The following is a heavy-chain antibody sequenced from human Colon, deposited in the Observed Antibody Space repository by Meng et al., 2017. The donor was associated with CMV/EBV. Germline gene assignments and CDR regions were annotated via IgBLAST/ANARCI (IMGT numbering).Heavy chain of an antibody. V-gene: IGHV3-30*04. CDR2: ISHDGTKK. J-gene: IGHJ5*02. CDR1: GFTFSAFP. D-gene: IGHD4-11*01. Sequence: GGSLRLSCAASGFTFSAFPIHWVRQAPGKGLEWVALISHDGTKKYYAESVKGRFSLSRDKSQNTVNMHMNSLRGDDTAVYYCARASNSSFDPWGQGTLVTVSS. CDR3: ARASNSSFDP.